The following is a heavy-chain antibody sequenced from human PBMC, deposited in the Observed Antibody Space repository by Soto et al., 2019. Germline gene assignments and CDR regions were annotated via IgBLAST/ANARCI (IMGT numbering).Heavy chain of an antibody. J-gene: IGHJ6*03. D-gene: IGHD1-1*01. CDR3: ARKRAWQLEDYYYYMDV. CDR1: GFTFSSYG. V-gene: IGHV3-33*01. CDR2: IWYDGSNQ. Sequence: QVQLVESGGGVVQPGRSLRLSCAASGFTFSSYGMHWVRQAPGKGLEWVAVIWYDGSNQYYADSVKGRFTISRDNSKNTLYLQMNSLRAEDTAVYYCARKRAWQLEDYYYYMDVWGKGTTVTVSS.